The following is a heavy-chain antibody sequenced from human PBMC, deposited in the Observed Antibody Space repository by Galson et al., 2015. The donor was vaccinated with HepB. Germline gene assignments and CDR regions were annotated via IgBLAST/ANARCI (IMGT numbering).Heavy chain of an antibody. J-gene: IGHJ3*02. D-gene: IGHD5-18*01. CDR1: GYTFTDLNSYT. CDR3: ARGGSRYGAEAFDI. CDR2: VSAYSVNT. Sequence: SVKVSCKASGYTFTDLNSYTITWVRQAPGQGPEWLGWVSAYSVNTAYAQKLQGRVTMTTDTSTNTAYMELRSLRSDDTAVYYCARGGSRYGAEAFDIWGQGTMVTVSS. V-gene: IGHV1-18*04.